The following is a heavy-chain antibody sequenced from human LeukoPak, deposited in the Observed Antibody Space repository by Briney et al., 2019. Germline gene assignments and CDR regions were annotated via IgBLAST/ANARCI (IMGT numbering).Heavy chain of an antibody. V-gene: IGHV4-61*02. D-gene: IGHD5-24*01. J-gene: IGHJ6*03. CDR1: GGSISSSTYY. CDR2: IYSSGST. Sequence: SSETLSLTCTVSGGSISSSTYYWSWIRQPAGKGLEWIGRIYSSGSTNYNSSLKSRVTISVDTSKNQFSLKLSSVTAADTAVYYCAREGAEMATITYYYYYMDVWGKGTTVTISS. CDR3: AREGAEMATITYYYYYMDV.